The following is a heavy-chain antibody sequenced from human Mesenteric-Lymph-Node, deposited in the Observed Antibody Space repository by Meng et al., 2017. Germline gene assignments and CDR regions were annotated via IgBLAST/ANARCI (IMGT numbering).Heavy chain of an antibody. CDR2: INHSGST. D-gene: IGHD2-15*01. CDR3: AMRLPQYCPGGNCYSGLGY. V-gene: IGHV4-34*01. Sequence: SETLSLTCVVYGGSFSSYFWTWIRQPPGKGLEWIGEINHSGSTYYNPSLKSRVTISEDTSKNQFSLKLASVTAADTAVYYCAMRLPQYCPGGNCYSGLGYWGQGTLVTVSS. J-gene: IGHJ4*02. CDR1: GGSFSSYF.